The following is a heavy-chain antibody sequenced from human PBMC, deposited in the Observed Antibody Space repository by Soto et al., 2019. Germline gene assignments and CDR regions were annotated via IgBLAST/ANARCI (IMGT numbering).Heavy chain of an antibody. Sequence: QVQLQQWGAGLLKPSETLSLTCAVYGGSFSGYYWTWIRQAPGKGLEWIGEINHCGGTNYNSSLKRRVTISVDTSKNQFSLILYSVTAADTAVYYCARDRQYYQFWSGCQNEGPCAMDVWGQGTTVTVSS. CDR3: ARDRQYYQFWSGCQNEGPCAMDV. D-gene: IGHD3-3*02. CDR2: INHCGGT. V-gene: IGHV4-34*02. J-gene: IGHJ6*02. CDR1: GGSFSGYY.